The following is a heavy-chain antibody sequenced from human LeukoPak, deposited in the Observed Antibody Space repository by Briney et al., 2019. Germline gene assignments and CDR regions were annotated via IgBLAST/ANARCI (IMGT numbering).Heavy chain of an antibody. CDR3: ARARAHDYGGNSNLFDY. CDR1: GFTFSSYS. V-gene: IGHV3-21*01. D-gene: IGHD4-17*01. Sequence: GGSLRLSCAASGFTFSSYSMNWVRQAPGKGLEWVSSISSSSSYIYYADSVKGRFTISRDNAKNSLYLQMNSLRAEDTAVYYCARARAHDYGGNSNLFDYWGQGTLVTVSS. J-gene: IGHJ4*02. CDR2: ISSSSSYI.